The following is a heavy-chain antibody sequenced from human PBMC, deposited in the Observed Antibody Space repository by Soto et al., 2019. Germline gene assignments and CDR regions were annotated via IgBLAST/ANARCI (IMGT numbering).Heavy chain of an antibody. J-gene: IGHJ1*01. V-gene: IGHV1-2*04. CDR1: GYTFTCYY. CDR3: ARGLYDSSGYYYYLQH. D-gene: IGHD3-22*01. CDR2: INPNSGGT. Sequence: ASVKVSCKASGYTFTCYYMHWVRQAPGQGLEWMGWINPNSGGTNYAQKFQGWVTMTRDTSISTAYMELSRLRSDDTAVYYCARGLYDSSGYYYYLQHWGQGTLVTVSS.